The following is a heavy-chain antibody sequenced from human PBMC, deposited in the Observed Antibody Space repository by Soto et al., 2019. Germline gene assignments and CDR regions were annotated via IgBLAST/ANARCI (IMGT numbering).Heavy chain of an antibody. J-gene: IGHJ6*02. CDR1: GSTVSGHW. CDR2: ISPDGSVT. CDR3: ARGINYAMDV. Sequence: EVQLVESGGGSVQPGGSLRLSCAASGSTVSGHWMHWVRQEPGRGLVWVLLISPDGSVTTYADSVKGRFTISRDNAKNTLTLQMNSLRAEDTAVYYCARGINYAMDVWGQGTTVTVSS. V-gene: IGHV3-74*01.